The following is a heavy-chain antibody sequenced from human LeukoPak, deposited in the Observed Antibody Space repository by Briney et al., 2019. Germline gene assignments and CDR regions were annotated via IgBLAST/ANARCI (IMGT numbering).Heavy chain of an antibody. D-gene: IGHD5-24*01. CDR1: GGSISSYY. CDR2: IYYSGST. CDR3: ARDRGGYNSFDY. Sequence: SQTLSLTCTVSGGSISSYYWSWIRQPPGKGLEWIGYIYYSGSTNYNPSLKSRVTISVDTSKNQFSLKLSSVTAADTAVYYCARDRGGYNSFDYWGQGTLVTVSS. J-gene: IGHJ4*02. V-gene: IGHV4-59*01.